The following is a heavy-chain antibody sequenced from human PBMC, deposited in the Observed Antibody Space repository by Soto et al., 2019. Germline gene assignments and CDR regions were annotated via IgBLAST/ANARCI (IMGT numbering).Heavy chain of an antibody. D-gene: IGHD4-17*01. CDR1: GFSLSTSGVG. J-gene: IGHJ4*02. CDR3: PHKGYGDNPIDY. CDR2: IYWDDTP. V-gene: IGHV2-5*02. Sequence: QITLKESGPTLVKPTQTLTLTCTFSGFSLSTSGVGVGWIRQPPGKALEWLAVIYWDDTPHYSPSLKSRLTITKDTSKNQVVLTMTIMAPVDTATYYCPHKGYGDNPIDYWGQGTLVTVSS.